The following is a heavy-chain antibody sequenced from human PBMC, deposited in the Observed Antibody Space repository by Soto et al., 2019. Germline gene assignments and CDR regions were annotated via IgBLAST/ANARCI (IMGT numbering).Heavy chain of an antibody. J-gene: IGHJ4*02. D-gene: IGHD6-19*01. V-gene: IGHV4-4*02. Sequence: QVQLQESGPGLVKPSGTLSLTCAVSGGSISSSNWWSWVRQPPGKGLEWIGEIYHSGSTNYNPSLNSRVTITVDKSKNQFTLKLSSVTAADTAVYYCARVAVAGTRFDYWGQGTLVTVSS. CDR1: GGSISSSNW. CDR3: ARVAVAGTRFDY. CDR2: IYHSGST.